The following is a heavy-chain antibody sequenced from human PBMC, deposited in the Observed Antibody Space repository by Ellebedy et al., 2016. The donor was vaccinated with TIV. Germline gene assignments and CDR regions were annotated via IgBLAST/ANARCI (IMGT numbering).Heavy chain of an antibody. CDR2: IYPGDSDT. J-gene: IGHJ4*02. Sequence: GESLKISCQASGYTFTSYWVGWVRQMRGKGLEWMGIIYPGDSDTRYSPSFQGQVTISADKSINTVYLQWRSLKASDTAMYYCARVGSFSVVVVATPLDYWGQGTLVTVSS. V-gene: IGHV5-51*01. CDR3: ARVGSFSVVVVATPLDY. D-gene: IGHD2-15*01. CDR1: GYTFTSYW.